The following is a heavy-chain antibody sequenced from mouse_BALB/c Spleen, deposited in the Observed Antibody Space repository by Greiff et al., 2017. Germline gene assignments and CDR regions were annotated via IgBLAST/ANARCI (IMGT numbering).Heavy chain of an antibody. Sequence: EVMLVESGGGLVQPGGSLKLSCAASGFTFSSYGMSWVRQTPDKRLELVATINSNGGSTYYPDSVKGRFTISRDNAKNTLYLQMSSLKSEDTAMYYCARDIYYWGQGTTLTVSS. J-gene: IGHJ2*01. V-gene: IGHV5-6-3*01. CDR2: INSNGGST. CDR1: GFTFSSYG. CDR3: ARDIYY.